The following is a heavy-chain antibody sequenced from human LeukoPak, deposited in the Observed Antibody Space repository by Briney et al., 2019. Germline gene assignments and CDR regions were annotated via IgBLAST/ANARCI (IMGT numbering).Heavy chain of an antibody. Sequence: SETLSLTCTVSGGSISSYYWSWIRQPPGKGLEWIGYIYYSGSTNYNPSLKSRVTISVDTSKNQFSLKLSSVTAADTAVYYCARGLWFGESRNWYFDLWGRGTLVTVSS. D-gene: IGHD3-10*01. V-gene: IGHV4-59*01. CDR2: IYYSGST. CDR3: ARGLWFGESRNWYFDL. CDR1: GGSISSYY. J-gene: IGHJ2*01.